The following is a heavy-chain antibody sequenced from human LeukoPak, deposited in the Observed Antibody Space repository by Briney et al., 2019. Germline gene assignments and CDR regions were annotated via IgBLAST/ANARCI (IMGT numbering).Heavy chain of an antibody. J-gene: IGHJ4*02. Sequence: GGSLRLSCAASGFTFSSYEMNWVRQAPGKGLEWMSYINGGGTTIYYADSVQGRFTFSRGNAKNSLYLQMDSLRADDTAVYACARDSLRYCSGDSCYYNYWGQGTLVTVSS. CDR2: INGGGTTI. CDR3: ARDSLRYCSGDSCYYNY. V-gene: IGHV3-48*03. D-gene: IGHD2-15*01. CDR1: GFTFSSYE.